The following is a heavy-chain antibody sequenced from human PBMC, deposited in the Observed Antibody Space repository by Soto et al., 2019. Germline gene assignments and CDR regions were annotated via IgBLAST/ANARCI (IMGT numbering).Heavy chain of an antibody. V-gene: IGHV1-69*12. Sequence: QVQLVQSGAEVKKPGSSVKVSCKASGGTFSSYAISWVRQAPGQGLEWMGGIIPIFGTANYAQKFQGRVTLNANEFXSTAYMELSSLRSEDTAVYYCASRSTVTTTPRGDYWGQGTLVTVSS. CDR3: ASRSTVTTTPRGDY. CDR1: GGTFSSYA. D-gene: IGHD4-17*01. CDR2: IIPIFGTA. J-gene: IGHJ4*02.